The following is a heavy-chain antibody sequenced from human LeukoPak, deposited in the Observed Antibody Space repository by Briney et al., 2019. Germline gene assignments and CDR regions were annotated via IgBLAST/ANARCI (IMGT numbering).Heavy chain of an antibody. CDR3: ARDDGDV. J-gene: IGHJ6*04. V-gene: IGHV3-7*01. CDR1: GFTFSNYW. CDR2: INEDGSGK. Sequence: GGSLRLSCVSSGFTFSNYWMKWVRQAPGKGLEWVASINEDGSGKFSVGSVKDRITISRDNTRNSLDLQINSLTVEDTAIYCCARDDGDVWGTGTTVTVSS.